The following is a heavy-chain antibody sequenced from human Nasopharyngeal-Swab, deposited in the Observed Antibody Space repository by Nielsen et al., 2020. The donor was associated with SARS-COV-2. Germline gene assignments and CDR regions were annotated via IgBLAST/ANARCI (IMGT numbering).Heavy chain of an antibody. Sequence: LRLSCAVYGGSFSGYYWSWIRQPPGKGLEWIGEINHSGSTNYNPSLKSRVTISVDTSKNQFSLKLSSVTAADTAVYYCARGGSYSSGCRDFDYCGQGTLVTVSS. CDR3: ARGGSYSSGCRDFDY. J-gene: IGHJ4*02. CDR2: INHSGST. CDR1: GGSFSGYY. V-gene: IGHV4-34*01. D-gene: IGHD6-19*01.